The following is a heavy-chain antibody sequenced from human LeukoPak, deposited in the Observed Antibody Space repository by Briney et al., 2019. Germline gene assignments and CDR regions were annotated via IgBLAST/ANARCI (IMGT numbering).Heavy chain of an antibody. CDR3: ARLSTGVPGNDY. J-gene: IGHJ4*02. Sequence: GGSLRLSCAASGFTFSSYWMSWVRQAPGKGLEWVANIKQDGSEKYYVDAVKGRFTISRGNAKNSLFLQMNSLTAEDTAVYYCARLSTGVPGNDYWGQGTLVTVSS. CDR2: IKQDGSEK. CDR1: GFTFSSYW. V-gene: IGHV3-7*01. D-gene: IGHD6-19*01.